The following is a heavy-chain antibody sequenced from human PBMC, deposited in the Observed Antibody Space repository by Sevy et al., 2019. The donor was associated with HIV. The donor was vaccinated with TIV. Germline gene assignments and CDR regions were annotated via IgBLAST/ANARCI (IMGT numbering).Heavy chain of an antibody. J-gene: IGHJ1*01. CDR2: IRSKTDGGTT. CDR3: TTGGSLFQH. V-gene: IGHV3-15*01. D-gene: IGHD3-16*01. CDR1: GFTFTNVW. Sequence: GGSLRLSCAASGFTFTNVWMSWVRQAPGKGLEWVAHIRSKTDGGTTYYAAPVRGRLTISRDNSKNKLYLQMNSLKTEDTAVYYCTTGGSLFQHWGQGTLVTVSS.